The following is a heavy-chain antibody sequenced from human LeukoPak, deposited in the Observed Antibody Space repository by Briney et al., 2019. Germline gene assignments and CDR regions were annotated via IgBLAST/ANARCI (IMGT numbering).Heavy chain of an antibody. Sequence: GGSLRLSCAASGFTFSSYTMNWVRPAPGKGLEWVSSISSSSSYIYSADSVKGRFTISRDNAKNSLYLQMNSLRAEDMAVYYCARQGPNYDYVWGSFRYLLDYWGQGTLVTVSS. J-gene: IGHJ4*02. CDR1: GFTFSSYT. CDR3: ARQGPNYDYVWGSFRYLLDY. D-gene: IGHD3-16*02. CDR2: ISSSSSYI. V-gene: IGHV3-21*01.